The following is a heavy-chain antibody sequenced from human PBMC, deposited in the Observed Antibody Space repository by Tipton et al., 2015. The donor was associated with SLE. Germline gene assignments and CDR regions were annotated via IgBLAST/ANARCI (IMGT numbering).Heavy chain of an antibody. V-gene: IGHV4-34*01. CDR1: GGSFSGYH. CDR2: IADTGSP. D-gene: IGHD6-19*01. CDR3: ARGPFQRWPPGAS. Sequence: TLSLTCAVYGGSFSGYHWTWIRQPPGQGLELIGEIADTGSPNYNPSLKSRVTISLDTSKSQFSLILNSLTAADTAVYYFARGPFQRWPPGASWGQGTLVTVSS. J-gene: IGHJ5*02.